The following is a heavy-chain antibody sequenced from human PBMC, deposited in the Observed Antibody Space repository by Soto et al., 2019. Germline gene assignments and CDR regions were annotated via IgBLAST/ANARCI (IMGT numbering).Heavy chain of an antibody. J-gene: IGHJ4*02. CDR1: GGSISSSSYY. D-gene: IGHD1-7*01. Sequence: QLQLQESGPGLVKPSETLSLTCTVSGGSISSSSYYWGWIRQPPGKGLEWIGSIYYSGSTYYNPSLKSRVTISVDTSKNQFSLKLSSVTAADTAVYFCASYQGGTGTTGLDLFDYWGQGTLVTVSS. CDR3: ASYQGGTGTTGLDLFDY. V-gene: IGHV4-39*01. CDR2: IYYSGST.